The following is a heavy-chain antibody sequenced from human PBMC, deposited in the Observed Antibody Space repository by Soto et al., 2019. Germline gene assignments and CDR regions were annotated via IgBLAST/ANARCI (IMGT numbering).Heavy chain of an antibody. CDR2: IYYSGST. CDR3: ARAPIPNWNYYGMDV. Sequence: NPSETLSLTCTVSGGSVNSGGYHWSWIRQHPGKGLEWIGDIYYSGSTYYNPSLKSRVTISIDTSTNHFSLHLSALTAADTAVYYCARAPIPNWNYYGMDVWGQGTTVTVSS. D-gene: IGHD1-1*01. CDR1: GGSVNSGGYH. J-gene: IGHJ6*02. V-gene: IGHV4-31*03.